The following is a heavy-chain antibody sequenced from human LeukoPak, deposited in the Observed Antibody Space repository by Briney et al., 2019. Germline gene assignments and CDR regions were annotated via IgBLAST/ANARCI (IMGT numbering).Heavy chain of an antibody. J-gene: IGHJ4*02. CDR1: GFTFSSYG. V-gene: IGHV3-33*06. CDR3: AKGTYYYDSSGYAFDY. CDR2: IWYDGSNK. Sequence: QPGRSLRLSCAASGFTFSSYGMHWVRQAPGKGLEWEAVIWYDGSNKYYADSVKGRFTISRDNSKNTLYLQMNSLRAEDTAVYYCAKGTYYYDSSGYAFDYWGQGTLVTVSS. D-gene: IGHD3-22*01.